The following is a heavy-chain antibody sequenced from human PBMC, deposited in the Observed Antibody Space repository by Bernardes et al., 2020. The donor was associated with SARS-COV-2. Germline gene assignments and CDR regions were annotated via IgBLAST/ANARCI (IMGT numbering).Heavy chain of an antibody. D-gene: IGHD2-2*01. Sequence: SETLSLTCTVSGGSISSYYWSWIRQPAGKGLEWIGRIYTSGSTNYNPSLKSRVTMSVDTSKNQFSLKLSSVTAADTAVYYCAREGRYCSSTSCSGMDVWGQGTTVTVSS. CDR1: GGSISSYY. CDR2: IYTSGST. V-gene: IGHV4-4*07. CDR3: AREGRYCSSTSCSGMDV. J-gene: IGHJ6*02.